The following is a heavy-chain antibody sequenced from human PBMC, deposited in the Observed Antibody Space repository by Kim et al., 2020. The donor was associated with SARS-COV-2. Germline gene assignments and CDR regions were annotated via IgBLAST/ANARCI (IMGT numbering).Heavy chain of an antibody. CDR3: ARDIKKAAVLGWDY. Sequence: SETLSLTCTVSGGSISSSSYYWGWIRQPPGKGLEWIGSIYYSGSTYYNPSLKSRVTISVDTSKNQFSLKLSSVTAAVTAVYYCARDIKKAAVLGWDYWGQGTLVTVSS. V-gene: IGHV4-39*07. CDR2: IYYSGST. CDR1: GGSISSSSYY. J-gene: IGHJ4*02. D-gene: IGHD1-1*01.